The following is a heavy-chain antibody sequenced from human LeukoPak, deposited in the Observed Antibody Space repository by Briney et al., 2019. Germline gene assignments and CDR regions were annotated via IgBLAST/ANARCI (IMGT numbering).Heavy chain of an antibody. D-gene: IGHD3-3*01. CDR3: ARGNYDFWSGYSNWFDP. CDR2: ISYDGSNK. CDR1: GFTFSSYG. V-gene: IGHV3-30*03. Sequence: GGSLRLSCAASGFTFSSYGMHWVRQAPGKGLEWVAVISYDGSNKYYADSVKGRFTISRDNSKNTLYLQMNSLRAEDTAVYYCARGNYDFWSGYSNWFDPWGQGTLVTVSS. J-gene: IGHJ5*02.